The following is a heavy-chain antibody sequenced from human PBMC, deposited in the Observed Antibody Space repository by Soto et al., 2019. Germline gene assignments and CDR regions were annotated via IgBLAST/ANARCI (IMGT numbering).Heavy chain of an antibody. D-gene: IGHD1-7*01. J-gene: IGHJ4*02. CDR3: ASLLTGTTDY. V-gene: IGHV4-34*01. CDR1: GGSFSGYY. CDR2: INHSGST. Sequence: ETLSLTCAVYGGSFSGYYWSWIRQPPGKGLEWIGEINHSGSTNYNPSLKSRVTISVDTSKNQFSLKLSSVTAADTAVYYCASLLTGTTDYWGQGTLVTVSS.